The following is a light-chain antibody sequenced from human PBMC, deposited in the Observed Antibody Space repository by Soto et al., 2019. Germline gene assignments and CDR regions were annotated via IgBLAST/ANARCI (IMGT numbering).Light chain of an antibody. CDR3: QDYGSSRT. J-gene: IGKJ1*01. V-gene: IGKV3-20*01. CDR1: QTVSNTY. Sequence: EIVLTQSPGTLSLSPGERVTLSCRASQTVSNTYLAWYQQKPGRPPRLLIYGASSRATGIPDRFSGSGSGTDFTLTISRLEPEDFAVYYCQDYGSSRTFGHGTKVEVK. CDR2: GAS.